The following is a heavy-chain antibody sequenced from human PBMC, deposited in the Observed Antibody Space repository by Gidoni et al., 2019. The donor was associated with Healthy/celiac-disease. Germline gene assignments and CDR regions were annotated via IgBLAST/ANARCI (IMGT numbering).Heavy chain of an antibody. Sequence: QVQLVEPGGGVVQPGRSLRLSCAASGFTFSSYGMHWVRQAPGKGLVWVAVISYDGSNKYYADSVKGRFTISRDNSKNTLYLQMNSLRAEDTAVYYCAKDLGVTPFDWGQGTLVTVSS. J-gene: IGHJ4*02. D-gene: IGHD3-22*01. CDR3: AKDLGVTPFD. CDR2: ISYDGSNK. CDR1: GFTFSSYG. V-gene: IGHV3-30*18.